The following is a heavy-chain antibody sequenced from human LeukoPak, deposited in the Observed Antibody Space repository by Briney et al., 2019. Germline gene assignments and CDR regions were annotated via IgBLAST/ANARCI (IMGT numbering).Heavy chain of an antibody. J-gene: IGHJ4*02. CDR2: ISSSGSTI. CDR1: GFTFSDYY. D-gene: IGHD6-6*01. CDR3: ARDRYRIAAPREVDY. Sequence: GGSLRLSCAASGFTFSDYYMSWIRQALGKGLEWVSYISSSGSTIYYADSVKGRFTISRDNAKNSLYLQMNSLRAEDTAVYYCARDRYRIAAPREVDYWGQGTLVTVSS. V-gene: IGHV3-11*04.